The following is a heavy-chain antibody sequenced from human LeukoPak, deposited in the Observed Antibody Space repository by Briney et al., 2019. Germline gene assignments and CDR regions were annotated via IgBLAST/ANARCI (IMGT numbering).Heavy chain of an antibody. D-gene: IGHD4-11*01. CDR2: IHNSGIT. CDR3: ARSVPSLDYLFDS. J-gene: IGHJ5*01. Sequence: SETLSLTCTVSGGSISGYYWTWIRQLPGKGLEWIGYIHNSGITNYNPSLKSRVTVSVDTSKNQFSLRLTSVTAADTAVYYCARSVPSLDYLFDSWGHGTLVTVSS. V-gene: IGHV4-59*08. CDR1: GGSISGYY.